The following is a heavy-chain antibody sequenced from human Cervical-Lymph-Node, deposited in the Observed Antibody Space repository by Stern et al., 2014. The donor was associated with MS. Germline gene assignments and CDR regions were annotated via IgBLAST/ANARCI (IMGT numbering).Heavy chain of an antibody. CDR2: IIPNNGDT. J-gene: IGHJ4*02. CDR1: GYTFTGYY. CDR3: AKDGYNY. Sequence: VQLVQSGAEVKKPGASVKVSCKASGYTFTGYYIPWVRPAPGQGLEWMGWIIPNNGDTNYAQNFQGRVTMTRDTSISTAYMELSRLRSDDTAVYYCAKDGYNYWGQGTLVTVSS. D-gene: IGHD5-24*01. V-gene: IGHV1-2*02.